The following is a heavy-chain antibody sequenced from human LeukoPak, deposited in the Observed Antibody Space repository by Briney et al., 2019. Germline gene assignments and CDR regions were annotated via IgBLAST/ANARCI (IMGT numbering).Heavy chain of an antibody. Sequence: PSETLSLTCTVSGGSISSYYWSWIRQPAGKGLEWIGRIYTSGTTNYNPSLKSRVAMSVGTSKNQFSLKLSSVTAADTALYYCARMYGAYVSFDYWGQGTLVTVSS. CDR3: ARMYGAYVSFDY. CDR1: GGSISSYY. CDR2: IYTSGTT. J-gene: IGHJ4*02. V-gene: IGHV4-4*07. D-gene: IGHD4/OR15-4a*01.